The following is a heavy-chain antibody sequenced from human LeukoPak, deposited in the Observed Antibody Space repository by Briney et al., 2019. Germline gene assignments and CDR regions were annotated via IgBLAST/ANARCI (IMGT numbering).Heavy chain of an antibody. CDR1: GGTFSNYA. V-gene: IGHV1-69*01. Sequence: WASVKVSCKASGGTFSNYAINWVRQAPGQGLEWMGAIITIFGTPNYAQKFQGRVTITADESTSTAYMELSSLRSEDPALYYCARDLQVWTAYSVHAFNIWGGGTLVTVSS. D-gene: IGHD3/OR15-3a*01. CDR2: IITIFGTP. CDR3: ARDLQVWTAYSVHAFNI. J-gene: IGHJ3*02.